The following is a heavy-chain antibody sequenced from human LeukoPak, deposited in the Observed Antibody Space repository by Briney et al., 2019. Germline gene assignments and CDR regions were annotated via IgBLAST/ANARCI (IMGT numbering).Heavy chain of an antibody. V-gene: IGHV1-69*04. CDR3: ARDEFEYYDSSGYHAFDI. CDR1: GGTFSSYA. J-gene: IGHJ3*02. CDR2: IIPILGIA. D-gene: IGHD3-22*01. Sequence: SVKVSCKASGGTFSSYAISWVRQAPGQGLEWMGRIIPILGIANYAQKFQGRVTITADKSTSTAYMELSSLRSEDTTVYYCARDEFEYYDSSGYHAFDIWGQGTMVTVSS.